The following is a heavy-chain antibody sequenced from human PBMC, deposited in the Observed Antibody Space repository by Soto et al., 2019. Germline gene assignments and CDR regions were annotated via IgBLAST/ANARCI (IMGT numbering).Heavy chain of an antibody. J-gene: IGHJ6*02. V-gene: IGHV1-18*04. CDR2: ISAYNGNT. D-gene: IGHD6-13*01. CDR3: ARDQRSRWYPVYYYYYGMDV. Sequence: QVQLVQSGAEVKKPGASVKVSCKASGYTFTSYGISWVRQAPGQGLEWMGWISAYNGNTNYAQKLQGRVTMTTDTSTSTAYMELRSLRSDDTAVYYCARDQRSRWYPVYYYYYGMDVWGQGTTVTVSS. CDR1: GYTFTSYG.